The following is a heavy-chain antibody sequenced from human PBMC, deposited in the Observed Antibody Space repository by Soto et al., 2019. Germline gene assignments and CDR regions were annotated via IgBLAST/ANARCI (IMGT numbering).Heavy chain of an antibody. J-gene: IGHJ5*01. CDR3: ARHRDPGYSSSWFNS. CDR2: KYYTGTS. V-gene: IGHV4-39*01. Sequence: SETLSLTCTVSGDSISSSSYCWGWIRQPPGKGLEWIGSKYYTGTSHYNPSLNSRVTISVDTSNNQFSLKLTSVTDADTAVYYCARHRDPGYSSSWFNSWGQGTLVTVSS. CDR1: GDSISSSSYC. D-gene: IGHD6-13*01.